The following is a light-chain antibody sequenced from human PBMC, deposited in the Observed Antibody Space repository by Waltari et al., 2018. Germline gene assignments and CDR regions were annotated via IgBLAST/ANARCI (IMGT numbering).Light chain of an antibody. CDR2: VNRDGSH. V-gene: IGLV4-69*01. CDR1: SGHSSYA. J-gene: IGLJ2*01. CDR3: QTWGTGIRV. Sequence: QLVLTQSPSASASLGASVKLTCTLSSGHSSYAIAWHQQQPEKGPRYLMQVNRDGSHSKGDGIPDRFSGSSSGAERYLTISSLQSEDEADYYCQTWGTGIRVFGGGTKLTVL.